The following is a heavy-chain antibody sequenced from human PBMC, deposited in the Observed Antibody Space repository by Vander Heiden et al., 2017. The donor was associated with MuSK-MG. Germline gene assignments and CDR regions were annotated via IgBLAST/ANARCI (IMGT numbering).Heavy chain of an antibody. Sequence: QVQLQESGPGLVKPSETLSLTCTVSGGSISSYYWSWIRQPAGKGLEWIGRIDTSGSTNYNPSLKSRVTMSVDTSKNQFSLKLSSVTAADTAVYYCARDARGYCSGGSCYGYYYYYYGMDVWGQGTTVTVSS. J-gene: IGHJ6*02. V-gene: IGHV4-4*07. CDR1: GGSISSYY. CDR2: IDTSGST. D-gene: IGHD2-15*01. CDR3: ARDARGYCSGGSCYGYYYYYYGMDV.